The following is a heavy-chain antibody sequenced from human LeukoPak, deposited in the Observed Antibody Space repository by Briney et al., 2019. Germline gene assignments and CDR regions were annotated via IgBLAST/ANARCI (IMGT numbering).Heavy chain of an antibody. J-gene: IGHJ4*02. Sequence: SETLSLTCTVSGGSISSHSWSWIRQPPGKGLEWIGYVYDSGSTDYNPSLKSRVTISLDMPKNQFSLRLNSVTAADTAIYYCARDAYDSGAYYFLFDYWGQGTLVTVSS. CDR1: GGSISSHS. D-gene: IGHD3-22*01. V-gene: IGHV4-59*11. CDR3: ARDAYDSGAYYFLFDY. CDR2: VYDSGST.